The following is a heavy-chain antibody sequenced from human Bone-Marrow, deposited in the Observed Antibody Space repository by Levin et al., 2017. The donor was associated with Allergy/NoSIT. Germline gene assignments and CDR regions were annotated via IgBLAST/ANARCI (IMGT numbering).Heavy chain of an antibody. V-gene: IGHV3-48*02. CDR1: GFTFSIYS. Sequence: GGSLRLSCAASGFTFSIYSMNWVRQAPGKGLEWLSKITSSSDNLYYADSVKGRFTVSRDNAKNSLYLQMNSLRDEDTAVYYCARVVRSGSTYYFDYWGQGTLVTVSS. D-gene: IGHD6-19*01. J-gene: IGHJ4*02. CDR2: ITSSSDNL. CDR3: ARVVRSGSTYYFDY.